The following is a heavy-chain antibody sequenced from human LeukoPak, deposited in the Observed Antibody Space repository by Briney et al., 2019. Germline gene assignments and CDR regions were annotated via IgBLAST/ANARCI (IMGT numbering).Heavy chain of an antibody. D-gene: IGHD3-9*01. V-gene: IGHV3-30*04. CDR1: GFTFSSYA. CDR3: ARYWLHSYYFDY. Sequence: GGSLRLSCAASGFTFSSYAMHWVRQAPGKGLEWVAVISYDGSNKYYADSVKGRFTISRDNSKNTLYLQMNSLRAEDTAVYYCARYWLHSYYFDYWGQGTLVTVSS. J-gene: IGHJ4*02. CDR2: ISYDGSNK.